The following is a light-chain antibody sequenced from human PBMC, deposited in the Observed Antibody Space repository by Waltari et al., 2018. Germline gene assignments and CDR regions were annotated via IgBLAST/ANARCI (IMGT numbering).Light chain of an antibody. Sequence: QSVLPQPPSASGTPGQGATISSSGNSSTIRSNTVTLYQQRPGTAPKLLMYSNNQRPSGVPDRFSGSKSGTSASLAISGLQSEDEAQYYCAAWDDSLNGVGFGGGTKLTVL. J-gene: IGLJ2*01. CDR3: AAWDDSLNGVG. V-gene: IGLV1-44*01. CDR2: SNN. CDR1: SSTIRSNT.